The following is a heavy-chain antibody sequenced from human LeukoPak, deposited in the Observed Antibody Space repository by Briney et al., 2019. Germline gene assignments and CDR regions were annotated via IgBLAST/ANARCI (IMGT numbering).Heavy chain of an antibody. J-gene: IGHJ6*02. CDR1: GSTFSSYG. V-gene: IGHV3-30*03. CDR2: ISYDGSNK. D-gene: IGHD4-17*01. Sequence: PGGSLRLSCAASGSTFSSYGMHWVRQAPGKGLEWVAVISYDGSNKYYADSVKGRFTISRDNSKNTLYLQMNSLRAEDTAVYYCAALGGDDYGDFYYYGMDVWGQGTTVTVSS. CDR3: AALGGDDYGDFYYYGMDV.